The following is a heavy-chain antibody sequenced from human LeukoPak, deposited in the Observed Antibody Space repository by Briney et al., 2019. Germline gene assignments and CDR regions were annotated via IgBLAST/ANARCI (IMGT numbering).Heavy chain of an antibody. V-gene: IGHV3-23*01. Sequence: GGSLRLSCAASGFSFSSFAMTRVRQAPGKGLEWVSSITGGHYPTYNTDSVKGRFTISRDNSKNTLYLQVNSLRADDTAVYYCTKDPNGDYVGAFEPWGQGTLVTVSS. CDR1: GFSFSSFA. CDR2: ITGGHYPT. CDR3: TKDPNGDYVGAFEP. D-gene: IGHD4-17*01. J-gene: IGHJ5*02.